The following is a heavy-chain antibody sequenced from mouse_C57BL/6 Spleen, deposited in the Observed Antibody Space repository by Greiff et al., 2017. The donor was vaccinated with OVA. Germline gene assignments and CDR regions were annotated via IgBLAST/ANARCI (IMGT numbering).Heavy chain of an antibody. Sequence: VQLQQPGAELVKPGASVKMSCKASGYTFTSYWITWVKQRPGQGLEWIGDIYPGSGSTNYNEKFKSKATLTVDTSSSTAYMQLSSLTSEDSAVYYCASEDYYGSSPLGYFDVWGTGTTVTVSS. J-gene: IGHJ1*03. CDR2: IYPGSGST. CDR1: GYTFTSYW. CDR3: ASEDYYGSSPLGYFDV. D-gene: IGHD1-1*01. V-gene: IGHV1-55*01.